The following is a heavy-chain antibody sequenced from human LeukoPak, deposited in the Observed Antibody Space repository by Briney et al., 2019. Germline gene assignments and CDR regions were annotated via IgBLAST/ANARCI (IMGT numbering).Heavy chain of an antibody. CDR3: AGRISMVRGVIMAFDI. V-gene: IGHV1-69*13. J-gene: IGHJ3*02. D-gene: IGHD3-10*01. Sequence: APVNVSSKPSGGTFSSYAISWVQQAPGQGREGLGGIIPIFGTANYAQNLQGRVKITAAEYTIPAYMRLSSLRAEDTAVYYCAGRISMVRGVIMAFDIWGQGTMVSVSS. CDR2: IIPIFGTA. CDR1: GGTFSSYA.